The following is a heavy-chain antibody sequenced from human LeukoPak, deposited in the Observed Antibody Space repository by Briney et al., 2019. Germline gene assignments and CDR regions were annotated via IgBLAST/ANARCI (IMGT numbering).Heavy chain of an antibody. D-gene: IGHD2-21*02. J-gene: IGHJ3*02. CDR3: ARDQAVVTAMNAFDI. Sequence: GGSLRLSCAASGFTFSDYYVSWIRQAPGKGLEWVSYISSSGSTIYYADSVKGRFTISRDNAKNSLYLQMNSLTAEDTAVYYCARDQAVVTAMNAFDIWGQGTMVTVSS. CDR1: GFTFSDYY. CDR2: ISSSGSTI. V-gene: IGHV3-11*04.